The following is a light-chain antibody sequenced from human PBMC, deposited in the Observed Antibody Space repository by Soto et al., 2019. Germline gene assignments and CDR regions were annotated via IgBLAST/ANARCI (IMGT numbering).Light chain of an antibody. J-gene: IGLJ1*01. CDR1: SSDVGGYNY. CDR3: SSYTRSSTHV. CDR2: DVS. Sequence: VLAQPASVYESPGQSITIAWTGTSSDVGGYNYVSWYQQHPGNAPKLMIYDVSNRPSGVSNRFSGSKPGNTASLPISGLQPEDEADYYCSSYTRSSTHVFGTGTKVTVL. V-gene: IGLV2-14*01.